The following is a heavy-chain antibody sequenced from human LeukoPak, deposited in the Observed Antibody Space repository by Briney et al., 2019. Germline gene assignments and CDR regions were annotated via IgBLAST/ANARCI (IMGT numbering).Heavy chain of an antibody. CDR1: GLTFSTYW. J-gene: IGHJ4*02. Sequence: GGSLRLSCAASGLTFSTYWMHGGRQAPGKGLVWVSRINSDGRSTTYADFVKGRFTISRDNAKNTLYLQMNSLRAEDTAVYYCAREGTSGWYYFDYWGQGTLVTVSS. V-gene: IGHV3-74*01. D-gene: IGHD6-19*01. CDR2: INSDGRST. CDR3: AREGTSGWYYFDY.